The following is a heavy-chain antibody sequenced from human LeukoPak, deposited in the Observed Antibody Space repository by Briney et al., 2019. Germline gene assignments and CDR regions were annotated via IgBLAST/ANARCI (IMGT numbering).Heavy chain of an antibody. Sequence: GGSLRLSCAASGFTFSSYAMHWVRQAPGKGLEWVAVISYDGSNKYYADSVKGRFTISRDNSKNTLFLQISSLRAEDTAVYYCAKRSSSSRELDYWGRGTLVTVSS. D-gene: IGHD6-6*01. CDR2: ISYDGSNK. V-gene: IGHV3-30-3*02. CDR3: AKRSSSSRELDY. CDR1: GFTFSSYA. J-gene: IGHJ4*02.